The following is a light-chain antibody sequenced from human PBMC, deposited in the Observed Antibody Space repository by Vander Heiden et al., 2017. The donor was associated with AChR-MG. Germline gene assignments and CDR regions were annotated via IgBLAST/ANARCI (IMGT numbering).Light chain of an antibody. CDR2: DDS. V-gene: IGLV3-21*03. CDR1: NIGSKS. Sequence: SYVLTKPPSVSVAPGKAARITCGGNNIGSKSGHWYQQKPGQAPVLVVYDDSDRPSGIPERFSGSNSGNTATLTISRVEAGDEADYYCQVWDSSSDHYVFGTGTKVTVL. J-gene: IGLJ1*01. CDR3: QVWDSSSDHYV.